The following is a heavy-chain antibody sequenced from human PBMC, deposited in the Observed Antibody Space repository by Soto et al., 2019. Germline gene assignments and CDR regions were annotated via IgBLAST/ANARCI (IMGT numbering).Heavy chain of an antibody. CDR2: ISGSGGST. V-gene: IGHV3-23*01. CDR3: AKDSGSSWWGGSFDY. CDR1: GFTFSSYA. J-gene: IGHJ4*02. Sequence: PGGSLRLSCAASGFTFSSYAMSWVRQAPGKGLEWVSAISGSGGSTYYADSVKGRFTISRDNSKNTLYLQMNSLRAEDTAVYYCAKDSGSSWWGGSFDYWGQGTLVTVSS. D-gene: IGHD6-13*01.